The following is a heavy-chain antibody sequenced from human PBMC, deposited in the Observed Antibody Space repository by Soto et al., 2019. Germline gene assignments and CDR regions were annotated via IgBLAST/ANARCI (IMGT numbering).Heavy chain of an antibody. D-gene: IGHD3-16*01. Sequence: GASVKVSCKVSGYTLTELSMHWVRQAPGKGLEWMGGFGPEVGETIYPQKFEGRVTMTEDTSTDTACMELSSLRSEDTAGYYCATDWVSAFGGEIGYWGRGTLVPVSS. CDR1: GYTLTELS. V-gene: IGHV1-24*01. J-gene: IGHJ4*02. CDR3: ATDWVSAFGGEIGY. CDR2: FGPEVGET.